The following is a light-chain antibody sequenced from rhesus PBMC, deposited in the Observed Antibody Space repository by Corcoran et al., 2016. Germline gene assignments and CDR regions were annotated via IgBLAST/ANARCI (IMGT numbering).Light chain of an antibody. V-gene: IGKV2-78*01. CDR2: FVS. J-gene: IGKJ1*01. Sequence: DIVMTQTPLSLPVTPGEPASISCRSSQSPLDDDGNTHLHWYLQQPGQFPQLLLYFVSKRASGIPDRISGDVSGSLFTLKISKVEAEDVGVYYCMHTLPTPRTFGRGTKVGIK. CDR3: MHTLPTPRT. CDR1: QSPLDDDGNTH.